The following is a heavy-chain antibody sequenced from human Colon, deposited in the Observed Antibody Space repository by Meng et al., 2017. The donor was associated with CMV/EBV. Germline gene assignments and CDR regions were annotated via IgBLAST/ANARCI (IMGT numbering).Heavy chain of an antibody. CDR2: ISGNGGST. CDR1: GFTFSNYG. CDR3: AKGTAATTVPDFDS. V-gene: IGHV3-23*01. D-gene: IGHD4-17*01. Sequence: GGSLRLSCAASGFTFSNYGMSWVRQAPGKGLEWVSVISGNGGSTYYGDSVKGRFTISRDNSNNLLVLQLNSLRSDDSALYYCAKGTAATTVPDFDSWGQGTLVTVSS. J-gene: IGHJ4*02.